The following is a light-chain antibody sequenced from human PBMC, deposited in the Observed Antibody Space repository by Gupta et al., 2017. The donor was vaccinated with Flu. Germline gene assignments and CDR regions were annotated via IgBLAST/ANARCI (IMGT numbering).Light chain of an antibody. CDR2: AAS. V-gene: IGKV1-12*01. CDR1: QSISNW. Sequence: DIQLTQSPSSLSASVGDGVNITCRASQSISNWLGWYQQKPGRAPKLLIFAASTLQSGVPTRFSGSGSGTDFTLTIENLQPEDFATYFCQQANNFPYTFGQGTXLAI. J-gene: IGKJ2*01. CDR3: QQANNFPYT.